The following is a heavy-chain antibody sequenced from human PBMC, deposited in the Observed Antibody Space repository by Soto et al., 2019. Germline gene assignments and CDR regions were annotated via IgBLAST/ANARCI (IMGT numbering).Heavy chain of an antibody. V-gene: IGHV1-69*01. CDR3: AREDITMFRGVIINRLYYFDY. CDR1: GGTFSSYA. CDR2: IIPIFGTA. J-gene: IGHJ4*02. D-gene: IGHD3-10*01. Sequence: QVQLVQSGAEVKKPWSSVKVSCKASGGTFSSYAISWVRQAPGQGLEWMGGIIPIFGTANYAQKFQGRVTITADESTSTAYMELSSLRSEDTAVYYCAREDITMFRGVIINRLYYFDYWGQGTLVTVSS.